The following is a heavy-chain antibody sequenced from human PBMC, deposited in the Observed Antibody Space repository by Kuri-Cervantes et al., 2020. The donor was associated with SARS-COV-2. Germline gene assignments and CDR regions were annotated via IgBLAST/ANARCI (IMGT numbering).Heavy chain of an antibody. D-gene: IGHD6-13*01. CDR1: GFTFSSYG. J-gene: IGHJ4*02. CDR2: IRYDGSNK. CDR3: ATTDHGYSTAVGYFDY. V-gene: IGHV3-30*02. Sequence: GESLKMSCAASGFTFSSYGMHWVRQAPGKGLEWVAFIRYDGSNKYYADSVKGRFTISRDNSKNTLYLQMNSLRAEDTAVYYCATTDHGYSTAVGYFDYWGQGTLVTVSS.